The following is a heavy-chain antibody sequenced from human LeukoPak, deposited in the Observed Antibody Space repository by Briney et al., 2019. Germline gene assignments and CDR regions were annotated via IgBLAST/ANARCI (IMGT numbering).Heavy chain of an antibody. CDR3: ARDFPYSGSEGDAFDI. CDR2: IYYSGST. D-gene: IGHD1-26*01. V-gene: IGHV4-59*01. Sequence: SETLSLTCTVSGGSISSYYWSWIRQPPGKGLEWIGYIYYSGSTNYNPSLKSRVTISVDTSKNQFSLKLSSVTAADTAVYYCARDFPYSGSEGDAFDIWGQGTMVTVSS. J-gene: IGHJ3*02. CDR1: GGSISSYY.